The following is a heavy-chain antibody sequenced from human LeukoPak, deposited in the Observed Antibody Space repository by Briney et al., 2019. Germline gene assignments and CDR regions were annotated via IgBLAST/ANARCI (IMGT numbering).Heavy chain of an antibody. CDR1: GGSISSGGYS. D-gene: IGHD5-24*01. CDR3: ARLGITQDAFDI. CDR2: ISSTGST. V-gene: IGHV4-30-4*07. Sequence: SETLSLTCAVSGGSISSGGYSWSWLRQPPGKGLEWIGYISSTGSTYYNLSLRSRLSISLDTSKNQFSLNLSSVTAADTAVFYCARLGITQDAFDIWGQGTMVTVSS. J-gene: IGHJ3*02.